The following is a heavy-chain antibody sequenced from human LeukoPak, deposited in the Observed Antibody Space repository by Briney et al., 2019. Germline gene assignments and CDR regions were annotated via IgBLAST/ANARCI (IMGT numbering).Heavy chain of an antibody. CDR1: GYTFTGYY. CDR2: IKPNSGGT. J-gene: IGHJ5*02. Sequence: ASLKVSCKASGYTFTGYYMHWVRQAPGQGLEWIGWIKPNSGGTNYAQKFQGRVTMTRDTSISTAYMELSRMRSDDTAVYYCARAVGSGGSCYLSWGQGTLVTVSS. V-gene: IGHV1-2*02. CDR3: ARAVGSGGSCYLS. D-gene: IGHD2-15*01.